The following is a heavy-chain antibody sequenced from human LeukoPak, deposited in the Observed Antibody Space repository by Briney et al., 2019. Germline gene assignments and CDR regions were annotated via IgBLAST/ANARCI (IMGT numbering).Heavy chain of an antibody. CDR1: GFTFSSYS. D-gene: IGHD5-18*01. Sequence: GGSLRLSCAGSGFTFSSYSMNWVRQAPGKGLEWVSYISSSSSIIDYADSAKGRFTISRDNAKNSLYLQMNSLRAEDTAVYYCARARGYSYGYSDYWGQGTLVTVSS. J-gene: IGHJ4*02. CDR2: ISSSSSII. CDR3: ARARGYSYGYSDY. V-gene: IGHV3-48*01.